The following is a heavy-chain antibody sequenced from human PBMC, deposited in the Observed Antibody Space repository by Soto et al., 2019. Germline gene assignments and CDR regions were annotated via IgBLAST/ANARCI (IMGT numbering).Heavy chain of an antibody. J-gene: IGHJ6*02. CDR1: GYTFTSYG. D-gene: IGHD6-19*01. V-gene: IGHV1-18*01. CDR3: ARLESIAVAGYYYYGMDV. Sequence: ASVKVSCKASGYTFTSYGISWVRQAPGQGLEWMGWISPFNGNTNYAQKLQGRVTMTTDTSTSTAYMELRSLRSDDTAVYYCARLESIAVAGYYYYGMDVWRQGTTVTVSS. CDR2: ISPFNGNT.